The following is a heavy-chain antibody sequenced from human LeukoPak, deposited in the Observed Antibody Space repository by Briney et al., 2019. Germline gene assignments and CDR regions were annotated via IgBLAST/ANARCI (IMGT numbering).Heavy chain of an antibody. V-gene: IGHV4-34*01. CDR2: INHSGST. Sequence: PSETLPLTCAVYGGSFSGYYWSWIRQPPGKGLEWIGEINHSGSTNYNPSLKSRVTISVDTSKNQFSLKLSSVTAADTAVYYCARGNVATAFTLDYFDYWGQGTLVTVSS. D-gene: IGHD2-21*02. J-gene: IGHJ4*02. CDR3: ARGNVATAFTLDYFDY. CDR1: GGSFSGYY.